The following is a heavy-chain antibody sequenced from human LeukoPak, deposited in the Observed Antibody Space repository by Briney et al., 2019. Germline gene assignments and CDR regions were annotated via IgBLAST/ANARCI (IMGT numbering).Heavy chain of an antibody. CDR3: ASSLAGTTEDY. Sequence: GASVKVSCKASRGTFSSYAISWVRQAPGQGLEWMGGIIPIFGTANYAQKFQGRVTITADESTSTAYMELSSLRSEDTAVYYCASSLAGTTEDYWGQGTLVTVSS. J-gene: IGHJ4*02. CDR1: RGTFSSYA. D-gene: IGHD1-7*01. V-gene: IGHV1-69*13. CDR2: IIPIFGTA.